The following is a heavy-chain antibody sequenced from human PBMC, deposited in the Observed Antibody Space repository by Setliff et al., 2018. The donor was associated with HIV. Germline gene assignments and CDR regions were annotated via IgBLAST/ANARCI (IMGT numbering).Heavy chain of an antibody. CDR2: IYYSGST. D-gene: IGHD4-17*01. J-gene: IGHJ3*02. CDR1: GGSISSSSHY. V-gene: IGHV4-39*01. CDR3: ARHYGGNLDAFDI. Sequence: PSETLSLTCSVSGGSISSSSHYWGWIRQPPGKGLEWIGSIYYSGSTYYNPSLKSRVTISVDTSKNQFSLKLSSVTAADTAVYYCARHYGGNLDAFDIWGLGAMVTVSS.